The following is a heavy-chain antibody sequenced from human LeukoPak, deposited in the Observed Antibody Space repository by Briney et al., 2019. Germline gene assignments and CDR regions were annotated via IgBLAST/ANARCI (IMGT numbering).Heavy chain of an antibody. J-gene: IGHJ4*02. CDR1: GFTFSSYS. V-gene: IGHV3-21*01. CDR2: ISSSSSYI. Sequence: PGGPLRLSCAASGFTFSSYSMNWVRQAPGKGLEWVSSISSSSSYIYYADSVKGRFTISRDNAKNSLYLQMNSLRAEDTAVYYFARDRLSSWYSRYFDYGGQGTLVTVSS. D-gene: IGHD6-13*01. CDR3: ARDRLSSWYSRYFDY.